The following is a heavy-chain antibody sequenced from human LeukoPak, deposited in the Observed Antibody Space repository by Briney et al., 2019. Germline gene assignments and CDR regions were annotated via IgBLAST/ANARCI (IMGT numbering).Heavy chain of an antibody. CDR3: ATDNPKGGAFDI. J-gene: IGHJ3*02. Sequence: ASVKVSCKVSGYTLTELSMHWVRQAPGKGLEWMGGFDPEDGETIYAQKFQGRVTMTEDTSTDTAYMEPSSLRSEDTAVYYCATDNPKGGAFDIWGQGTMVTVSS. D-gene: IGHD1-14*01. CDR2: FDPEDGET. CDR1: GYTLTELS. V-gene: IGHV1-24*01.